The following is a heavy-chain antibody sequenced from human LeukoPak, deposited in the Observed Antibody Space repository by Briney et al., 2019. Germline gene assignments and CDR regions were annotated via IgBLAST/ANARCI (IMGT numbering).Heavy chain of an antibody. V-gene: IGHV4-59*04. Sequence: SETLSLTCDVYGGSFSGYYWSWIRQPPGKGLEWIGYIYYSGSTYYNLSLKSRVTISVDTSKNQFSLKLSSVTAADTAVYYCATQRYFDWLVDDYWGQGTLVTVSS. CDR2: IYYSGST. CDR3: ATQRYFDWLVDDY. J-gene: IGHJ4*02. CDR1: GGSFSGYY. D-gene: IGHD3-9*01.